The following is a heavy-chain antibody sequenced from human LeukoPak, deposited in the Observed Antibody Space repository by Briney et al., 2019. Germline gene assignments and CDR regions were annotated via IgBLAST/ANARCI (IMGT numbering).Heavy chain of an antibody. CDR3: ARVGADGDLPDY. Sequence: PSETLSLTCAVSGGSISSGGYSWSWIRQPPGKGLEWIGYIYHSGSTYYNPSLKSRVTISVDRSKNQFSLKLSSVTAADTAVYYCARVGADGDLPDYWGQGTLVTVSS. J-gene: IGHJ4*02. CDR1: GGSISSGGYS. V-gene: IGHV4-30-2*01. D-gene: IGHD4-17*01. CDR2: IYHSGST.